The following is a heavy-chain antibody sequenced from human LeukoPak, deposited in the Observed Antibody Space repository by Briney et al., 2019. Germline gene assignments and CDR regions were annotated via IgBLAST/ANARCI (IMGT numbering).Heavy chain of an antibody. D-gene: IGHD2-15*01. CDR3: ARDRYCSGGSCYGYYYCYGMDV. Sequence: PGGSLRLSCAASGFTFSDYYMSWIRQAPGKGLEWVSYISSSSSYTNYADSVKGRFTISRDNAKNSLYLQMNSLRAEDTAVYYCARDRYCSGGSCYGYYYCYGMDVWGKGTTVTVSS. CDR2: ISSSSSYT. CDR1: GFTFSDYY. J-gene: IGHJ6*04. V-gene: IGHV3-11*06.